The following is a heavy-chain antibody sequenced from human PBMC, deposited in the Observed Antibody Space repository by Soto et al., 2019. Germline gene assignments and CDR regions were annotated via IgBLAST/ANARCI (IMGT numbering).Heavy chain of an antibody. J-gene: IGHJ3*02. V-gene: IGHV1-8*01. CDR2: MNPNSGNT. D-gene: IGHD3-10*01. Sequence: ASVKVSCKASGYTFTSYDINWVRQATGQGLEWMGWMNPNSGNTGYAQKFQGRVTMTRNTSISTAYMELSSLRSEDTAVYYCARGVPVEALLWFGELLLEDAFDIWGQGTMVTVSS. CDR1: GYTFTSYD. CDR3: ARGVPVEALLWFGELLLEDAFDI.